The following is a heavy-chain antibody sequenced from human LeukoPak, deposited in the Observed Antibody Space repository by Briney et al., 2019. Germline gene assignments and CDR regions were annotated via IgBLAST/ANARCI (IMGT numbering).Heavy chain of an antibody. Sequence: SETLSLTCTVSGGSISSSRYYWGWIRQPPGKGLEWIGCFYYSGSTYYNPSLKSRVTISVDTSKNQFSLKLSSVTAADTAVYYCARQPAANYYYYGMDVWGQGTTVTVSS. J-gene: IGHJ6*02. V-gene: IGHV4-39*01. CDR3: ARQPAANYYYYGMDV. D-gene: IGHD2-2*01. CDR1: GGSISSSRYY. CDR2: FYYSGST.